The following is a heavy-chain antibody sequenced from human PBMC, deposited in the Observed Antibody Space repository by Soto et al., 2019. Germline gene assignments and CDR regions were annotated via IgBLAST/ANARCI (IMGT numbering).Heavy chain of an antibody. CDR3: ARGWGRMRYCSGGSCFDPGGYYGMDV. Sequence: EVQLVESGGGLVQPGGSLRLSCAASGFTFSSYDMHWVRQATGKGLEWVSAIGTAGDTYYPGSVKGRFTISRENAKNSLYLQMNSLRAGDTAVYYGARGWGRMRYCSGGSCFDPGGYYGMDVWGKGTTVTVSS. CDR2: IGTAGDT. D-gene: IGHD2-15*01. CDR1: GFTFSSYD. J-gene: IGHJ6*04. V-gene: IGHV3-13*04.